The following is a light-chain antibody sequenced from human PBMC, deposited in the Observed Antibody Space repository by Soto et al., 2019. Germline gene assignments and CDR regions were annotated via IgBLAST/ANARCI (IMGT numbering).Light chain of an antibody. CDR2: KAS. J-gene: IGKJ1*01. Sequence: DIQMTQSPSTLSASAGDRVTITCRASQSISSWLAWYQQKPGTAPKLLIYKASTLQSGVPSRFRGSGSGTEFTLTIRSLQPDDSATYYCQQYNDNWTLGQGTKVEIK. CDR1: QSISSW. V-gene: IGKV1-5*03. CDR3: QQYNDNWT.